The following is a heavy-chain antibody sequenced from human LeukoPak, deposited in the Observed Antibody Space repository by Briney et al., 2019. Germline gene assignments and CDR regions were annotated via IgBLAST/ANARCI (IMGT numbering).Heavy chain of an antibody. Sequence: PGGSLRLSCAASGFTFSSFWMTWARQAPGKGLEWVANIKQDGSEKYYVDSVKGRFTTSRDNAKNSLYLQMNSLRAEDTAVYYCATDPVVGNWGQGTLVTVSS. CDR2: IKQDGSEK. D-gene: IGHD2-21*01. V-gene: IGHV3-7*01. CDR1: GFTFSSFW. CDR3: ATDPVVGN. J-gene: IGHJ4*02.